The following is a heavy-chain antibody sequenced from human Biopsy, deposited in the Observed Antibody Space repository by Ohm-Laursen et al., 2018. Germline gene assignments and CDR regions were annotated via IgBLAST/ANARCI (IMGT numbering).Heavy chain of an antibody. Sequence: SLRLSCSASGFTFDTYEMNWVRQPPGKGLKWVSDISFSGKTISYADSVKGRFTMSRDSAKKSVYLQMSNMRDEDSAIYYCARRGADGEHDYFYGIDVWGQGTTVIVSS. J-gene: IGHJ6*02. CDR2: ISFSGKTI. CDR3: ARRGADGEHDYFYGIDV. CDR1: GFTFDTYE. V-gene: IGHV3-48*03. D-gene: IGHD4-17*01.